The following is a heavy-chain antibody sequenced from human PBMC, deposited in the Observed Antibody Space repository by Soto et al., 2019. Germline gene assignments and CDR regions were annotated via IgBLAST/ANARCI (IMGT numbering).Heavy chain of an antibody. CDR1: GGSISSYY. CDR2: IYYRGST. D-gene: IGHD3-9*01. V-gene: IGHV4-59*01. Sequence: SETLSLTCTVSGGSISSYYWSWIRQPPGKGLEWIGYIYYRGSTNYNPSLKSRVTISVDTSKNQFSLKLRSVTAADTAVYYCARALIWTGYYIQDAFDIWGQGTMVTFSS. CDR3: ARALIWTGYYIQDAFDI. J-gene: IGHJ3*02.